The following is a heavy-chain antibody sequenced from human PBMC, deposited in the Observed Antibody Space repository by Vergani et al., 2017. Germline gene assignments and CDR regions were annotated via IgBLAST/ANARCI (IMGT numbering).Heavy chain of an antibody. CDR3: AGDAADIFGRSSEYSGLIYY. J-gene: IGHJ4*02. CDR2: ISKDGTHD. V-gene: IGHV3-30*03. CDR1: GFGFKNFA. Sequence: QVSLVESGGGVVQPGRSLTLTCSASGFGFKNFAMHWVRQAPGKGLECVATISKDGTHDYYEHSVRGRFAVSRDNFKNTMYLQMDRLTTDDTAVYFCAGDAADIFGRSSEYSGLIYYWGQGIRVSVSS. D-gene: IGHD2-2*01.